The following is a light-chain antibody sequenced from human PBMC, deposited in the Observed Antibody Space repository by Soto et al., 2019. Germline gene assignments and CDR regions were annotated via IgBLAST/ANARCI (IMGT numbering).Light chain of an antibody. CDR2: GAS. CDR1: QSVSSSY. V-gene: IGKV3-20*01. CDR3: QQYGSSPLFT. Sequence: EIVLTQSPGTLSLSPGERATLSCRASQSVSSSYLAWYQQKPGQAPRLLIYGASSRATGIPDRVSVSGSGTDFTLTLSRLEPEDFAVYYWQQYGSSPLFTFGPGTKVDSK. J-gene: IGKJ3*01.